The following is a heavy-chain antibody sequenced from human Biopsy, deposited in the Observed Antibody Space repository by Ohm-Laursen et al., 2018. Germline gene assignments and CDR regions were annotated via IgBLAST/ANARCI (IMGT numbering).Heavy chain of an antibody. CDR1: GASVKTSGYF. Sequence: SGTLSLTCRVSGASVKTSGYFWAWIRQRPGKGLEWIGYISYNERTHYNPSLTSRLAISFDTSNNRISLQLRSVSVADTAVYYCVREPKTGTAEAWYFDLWGRGPPVTVPS. J-gene: IGHJ2*01. D-gene: IGHD3-9*01. CDR3: VREPKTGTAEAWYFDL. V-gene: IGHV4-31*03. CDR2: ISYNERT.